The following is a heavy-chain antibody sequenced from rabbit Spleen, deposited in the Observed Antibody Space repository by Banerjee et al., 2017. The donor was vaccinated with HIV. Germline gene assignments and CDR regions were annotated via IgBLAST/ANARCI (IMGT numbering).Heavy chain of an antibody. CDR1: GFSFSSNEY. CDR2: IAGDSSGFT. J-gene: IGHJ6*01. D-gene: IGHD7-1*01. Sequence: QEQLVESGGGLVKPGTSLTLICTASGFSFSSNEYMCWVRQAPGKGLEWISCIAGDSSGFTYSATWAKGRFTCSKTSSTTVTLQMTSLTVADTATYFCARDTGTSFSSYGMDLWGPGTLVTVS. CDR3: ARDTGTSFSSYGMDL. V-gene: IGHV1S45*01.